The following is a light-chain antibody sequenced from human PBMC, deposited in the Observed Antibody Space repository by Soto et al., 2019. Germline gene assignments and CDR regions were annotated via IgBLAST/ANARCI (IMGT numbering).Light chain of an antibody. J-gene: IGKJ1*01. V-gene: IGKV1-39*01. CDR1: QSISSS. CDR3: QQSFNLPRT. CDR2: AAS. Sequence: DIQMTQSPSSLSASVGETITITCRASQSISSSLNWFQHSPGQPPKLLLFAASNLHAGVPPRFSGSESGTSFSLTIRSLQPEDFDTYYGQQSFNLPRTFGPGTRVEFK.